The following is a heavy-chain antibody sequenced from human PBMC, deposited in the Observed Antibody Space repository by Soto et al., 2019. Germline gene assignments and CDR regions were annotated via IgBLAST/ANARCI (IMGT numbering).Heavy chain of an antibody. V-gene: IGHV4-59*01. CDR1: GGSISSYY. CDR3: ARVWGGAFDI. D-gene: IGHD3-10*01. J-gene: IGHJ3*02. Sequence: PSETLYLTCTVSGGSISSYYWSWIRQPPGKGLEWIGYIYYSGSTNYNPSLKSRVTISVDTSKNQFSLKLSSVTAADTAVYYCARVWGGAFDIWGQGTMVTVS. CDR2: IYYSGST.